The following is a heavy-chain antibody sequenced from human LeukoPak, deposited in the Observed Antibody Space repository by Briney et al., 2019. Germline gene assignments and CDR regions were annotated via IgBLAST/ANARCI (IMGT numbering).Heavy chain of an antibody. CDR1: GFTFSSYG. D-gene: IGHD3-16*01. J-gene: IGHJ3*02. V-gene: IGHV3-23*01. Sequence: GGTLRLSCAASGFTFSSYGMSWVRQAPGKGLEWVSAISGSGSSTYYAASVKGRFTISRDNSKNTLYLQMNSLRAEDMAVYYCARVQITWSWAFDIWGQGTMVTVSS. CDR3: ARVQITWSWAFDI. CDR2: ISGSGSST.